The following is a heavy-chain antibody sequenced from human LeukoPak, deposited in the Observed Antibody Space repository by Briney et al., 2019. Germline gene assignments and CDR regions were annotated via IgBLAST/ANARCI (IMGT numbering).Heavy chain of an antibody. CDR2: ISSSGSTI. J-gene: IGHJ4*02. CDR1: GFTFSDYY. CDR3: ASGEYYYDSSGYIFDY. D-gene: IGHD3-22*01. V-gene: IGHV3-11*04. Sequence: PGGSLRLSCAASGFTFSDYYMSWIRQAPGKGLEWVSYISSSGSTIYYADSVKGRFTISRDNAKNSLYLQMNSLRAEDTAVYYCASGEYYYDSSGYIFDYWGQGTLVTVSS.